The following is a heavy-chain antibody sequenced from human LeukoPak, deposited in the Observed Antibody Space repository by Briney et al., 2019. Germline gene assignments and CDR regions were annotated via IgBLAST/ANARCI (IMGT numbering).Heavy chain of an antibody. J-gene: IGHJ6*03. D-gene: IGHD5-24*01. V-gene: IGHV4-39*07. CDR1: GGSISSSSYY. CDR2: IYYSGST. CDR3: ARSRENYYYYYYMDV. Sequence: PSETLSLTCTVSGGSISSSSYYWGWIRQPPGKGLEWIGNIYYSGSTNYNPSLKSRVTISVDTSKNQFSLKLSSVTAADTAVYYCARSRENYYYYYYMDVWGKGTTVTVSS.